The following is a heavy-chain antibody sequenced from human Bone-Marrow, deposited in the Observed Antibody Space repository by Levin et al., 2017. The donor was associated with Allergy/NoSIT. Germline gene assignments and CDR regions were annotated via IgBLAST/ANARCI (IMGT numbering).Heavy chain of an antibody. D-gene: IGHD6-19*01. V-gene: IGHV1-8*02. J-gene: IGHJ4*02. CDR2: MNPNSGTT. Sequence: ASVKVSCKASGYSFTSFDINWVRQAAGQGLEWMGWMNPNSGTTGSAQKFQGRVTMTRNTSTSTAYLDLNSLTSEDTAVYYCARWWYTSDPYYFDYWGQGTLVTVST. CDR3: ARWWYTSDPYYFDY. CDR1: GYSFTSFD.